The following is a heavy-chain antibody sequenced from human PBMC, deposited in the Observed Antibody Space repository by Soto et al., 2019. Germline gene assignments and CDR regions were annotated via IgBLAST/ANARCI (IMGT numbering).Heavy chain of an antibody. CDR1: GFTFSSYG. CDR3: AKDQKRYSVNDAFDI. CDR2: ISYDGSNK. D-gene: IGHD3-9*01. Sequence: PGGSLRLSCAASGFTFSSYGMHWVRQAPGKGLEWVAVISYDGSNKYYADSVKGRFTISRDNSKNTLYLQMNSLRVEDTAVYYCAKDQKRYSVNDAFDIWGQGTMGTVSS. V-gene: IGHV3-30*18. J-gene: IGHJ3*02.